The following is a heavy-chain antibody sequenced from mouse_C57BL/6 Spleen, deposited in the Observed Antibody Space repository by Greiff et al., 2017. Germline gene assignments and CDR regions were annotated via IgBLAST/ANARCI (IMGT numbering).Heavy chain of an antibody. Sequence: EVQVVESGGGLVKPGGSLKLSCAASGFTFSDYGMHWVRQAPEKGLEWVAYISSGSSTIYYADTVKGRFTISRDNAKNTLFLQMTSLRSEDTAMYYCARPGYGYDGDVPHAMDYWGQGTSVTVSS. D-gene: IGHD2-2*01. CDR3: ARPGYGYDGDVPHAMDY. V-gene: IGHV5-17*01. CDR1: GFTFSDYG. CDR2: ISSGSSTI. J-gene: IGHJ4*01.